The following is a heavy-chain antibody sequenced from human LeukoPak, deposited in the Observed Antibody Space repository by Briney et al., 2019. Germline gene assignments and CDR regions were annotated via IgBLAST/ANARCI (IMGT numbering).Heavy chain of an antibody. CDR1: GFSFSNSW. D-gene: IGHD6-19*01. CDR3: ARELAGDSSGCFDY. CDR2: INSDGTTT. J-gene: IGHJ4*02. V-gene: IGHV3-74*01. Sequence: GGSLRLSCAASGFSFSNSWMHWVRQAPGKGLVWVSRINSDGTTTYYADSVKGRFTISRDNAKNSLYLQMNSLRAEDTAVYYCARELAGDSSGCFDYWGQGTLVTVSS.